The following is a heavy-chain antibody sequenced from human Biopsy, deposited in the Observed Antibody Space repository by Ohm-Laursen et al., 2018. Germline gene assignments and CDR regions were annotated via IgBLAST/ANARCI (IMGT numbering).Heavy chain of an antibody. CDR2: NIPILGTR. J-gene: IGHJ1*01. D-gene: IGHD3-9*01. CDR3: ATKLTGYFHH. Sequence: SVKVSCKAPGGTFSNYGVNWVRQAPGQGLEWLGGNIPILGTRSYAQKFQDRVTVAADTSTSTATMELRSLRSDDTAVYYCATKLTGYFHHWGQGTLVIVSS. V-gene: IGHV1-69*06. CDR1: GGTFSNYG.